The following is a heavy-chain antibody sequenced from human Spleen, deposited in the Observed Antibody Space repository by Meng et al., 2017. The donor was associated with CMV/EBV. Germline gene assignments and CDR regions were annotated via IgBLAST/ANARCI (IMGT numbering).Heavy chain of an antibody. CDR1: GGSISSGDYY. Sequence: QVELQESGPGLMKPSQTLSLTCTVSGGSISSGDYYLRWIRQPPGKGLEWIGYIYYSGSTYYNPSLKSRVTISVDTSKNQFSLKLSSVTAADTAEYYCARVVPAARFDPWGQGTLVTVSS. V-gene: IGHV4-30-4*08. CDR3: ARVVPAARFDP. J-gene: IGHJ5*02. CDR2: IYYSGST. D-gene: IGHD2-2*01.